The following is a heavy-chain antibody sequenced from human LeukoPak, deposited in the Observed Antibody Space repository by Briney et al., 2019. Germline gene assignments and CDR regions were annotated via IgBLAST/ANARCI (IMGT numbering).Heavy chain of an antibody. J-gene: IGHJ1*01. V-gene: IGHV5-51*01. CDR2: IYPGESDT. CDR1: GYSFTNYW. Sequence: GESLKIYCKGFGYSFTNYWIGWVRQMPGKGLEWMGIIYPGESDTIYSPSFQGQVTTSVDKSISSAYLQWSSLRASDTAMYYCARHLGTYSSSAFQHWGQGTLVTVSS. D-gene: IGHD6-13*01. CDR3: ARHLGTYSSSAFQH.